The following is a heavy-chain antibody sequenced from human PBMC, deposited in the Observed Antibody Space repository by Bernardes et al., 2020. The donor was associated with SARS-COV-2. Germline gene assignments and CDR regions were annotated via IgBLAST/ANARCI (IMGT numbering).Heavy chain of an antibody. J-gene: IGHJ3*02. CDR1: GYTFTNYF. CDR2: INPNGGST. CDR3: ARGYYGSGSFGAFDI. D-gene: IGHD3-10*01. V-gene: IGHV1-46*01. Sequence: ASVKVSCKASGYTFTNYFVRWVRQAPGQGPEWLGIINPNGGSTLYAQRFRDRVTMTRDTSTSAVYMELSSLRYDDTAVYYCARGYYGSGSFGAFDIWGQGTMVTVSS.